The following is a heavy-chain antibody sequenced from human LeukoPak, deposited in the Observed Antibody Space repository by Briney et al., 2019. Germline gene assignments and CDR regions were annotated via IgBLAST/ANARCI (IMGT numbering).Heavy chain of an antibody. J-gene: IGHJ4*02. CDR3: ARGKWLRPSFDY. CDR2: INHSGST. D-gene: IGHD5-12*01. CDR1: GGSFSGYY. V-gene: IGHV4-34*01. Sequence: PSETLSLTCAVYGGSFSGYYWSWIRQPPGKGLEWIGEINHSGSTNYNPSLKSRVTISVDTSKSQFSLKLSSVTAADTAVYYCARGKWLRPSFDYWGQGTLVTVSS.